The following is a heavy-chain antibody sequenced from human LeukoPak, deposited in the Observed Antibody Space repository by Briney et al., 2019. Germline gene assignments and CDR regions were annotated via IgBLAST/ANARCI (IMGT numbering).Heavy chain of an antibody. CDR3: ARSGYYSSGSKA. CDR2: INSDGTST. V-gene: IGHV3-74*01. J-gene: IGHJ5*02. Sequence: GGSLRLSCTASGFTFSSYWMHWVRQAPGKGLVWVSRINSDGTSTSYADSVKGRFTISRDNAKNTLYLQMNSLRAEDTAVYYCARSGYYSSGSKAWGQGTLVTVSS. CDR1: GFTFSSYW. D-gene: IGHD3-10*01.